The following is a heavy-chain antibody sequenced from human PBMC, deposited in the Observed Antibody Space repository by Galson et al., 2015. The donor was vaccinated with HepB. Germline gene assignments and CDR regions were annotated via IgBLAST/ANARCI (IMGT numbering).Heavy chain of an antibody. CDR1: GGSISSSSYY. CDR3: ARERFLEWLRAYYYMDV. CDR2: IYYSGST. J-gene: IGHJ6*03. Sequence: ETLSLTCTVSGGSISSSSYYWGWIRQPPGKGLEWIGSIYYSGSTYYNPSLKSRVTISVDTSKNQFSLKLSSVTAADTAVYYCARERFLEWLRAYYYMDVWGKGTTVTVSS. D-gene: IGHD3-3*01. V-gene: IGHV4-39*07.